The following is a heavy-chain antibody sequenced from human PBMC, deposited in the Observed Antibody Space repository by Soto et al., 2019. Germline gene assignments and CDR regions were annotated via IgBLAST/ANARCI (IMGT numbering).Heavy chain of an antibody. CDR3: ARSHITIFGVVIIPRYFDY. CDR1: GGSVSNGDYY. V-gene: IGHV4-30-4*01. Sequence: SETLSLTCTVSGGSVSNGDYYLSWLRQPPGKGLEWSWYIYYSGSTFYNPSLKSRVTISIDTSKNQFSLKLSSVTAADTAVYYCARSHITIFGVVIIPRYFDYWGQGTLVTVSS. CDR2: IYYSGST. J-gene: IGHJ4*02. D-gene: IGHD3-3*01.